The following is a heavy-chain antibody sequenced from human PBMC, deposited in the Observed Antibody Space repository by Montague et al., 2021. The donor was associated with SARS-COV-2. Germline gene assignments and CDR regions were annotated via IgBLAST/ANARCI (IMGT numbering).Heavy chain of an antibody. J-gene: IGHJ4*02. CDR2: TYYRSRWSN. Sequence: CAISGDSVSSNSATSHWIRQSPSRGLEWLGRTYYRSRWSNDYAVSVRSRIIINPDTSTNQFSLQLSSVTPEDTAVYFCARERWAVGVSFDYWGQGTLVTVYS. D-gene: IGHD1-26*01. CDR3: ARERWAVGVSFDY. CDR1: GDSVSSNSAT. V-gene: IGHV6-1*01.